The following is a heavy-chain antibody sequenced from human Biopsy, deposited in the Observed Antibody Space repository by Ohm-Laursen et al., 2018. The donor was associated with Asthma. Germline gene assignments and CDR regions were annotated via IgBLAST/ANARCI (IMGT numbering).Heavy chain of an antibody. CDR3: AKDFSKAVGGSNDYYYGMDV. CDR2: ISGGGGGT. V-gene: IGHV3-23*01. D-gene: IGHD6-19*01. Sequence: SLRLSCAASGFTFSNYAMTWVRQAPGKGLEWVSAISGGGGGTKYADSVKGRFTISIDNSKNTLSLQMSSLRAEDTALYYCAKDFSKAVGGSNDYYYGMDVWGQGTTVTVAS. J-gene: IGHJ6*02. CDR1: GFTFSNYA.